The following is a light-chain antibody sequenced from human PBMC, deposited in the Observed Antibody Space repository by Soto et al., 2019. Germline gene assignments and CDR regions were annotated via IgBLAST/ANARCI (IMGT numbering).Light chain of an antibody. Sequence: DIQMTQSPSTLSASVGDRVTITCRASQSLSNWLAWYQQKPGKAPKLLIYDASTVESGVPSRFSGSGSGTEFTLTISSLQPDDFATYYCQHYNSYSEVFGQGTKVDIK. V-gene: IGKV1-5*01. CDR3: QHYNSYSEV. CDR2: DAS. J-gene: IGKJ1*01. CDR1: QSLSNW.